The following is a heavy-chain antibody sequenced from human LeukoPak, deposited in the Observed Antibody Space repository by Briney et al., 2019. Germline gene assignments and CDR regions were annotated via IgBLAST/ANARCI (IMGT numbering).Heavy chain of an antibody. CDR1: GGSISSYY. D-gene: IGHD3-16*02. J-gene: IGHJ5*02. V-gene: IGHV4-59*12. CDR3: ARGGWYYDYVWGSYRRNWFDP. CDR2: IYYSGST. Sequence: SSGTLSLTCTVSGGSISSYYWSWIRQPPGKGLEWIGYIYYSGSTNYNPSLKSRVTISVDTSKNQCSLKLSSVTAADTAVYYCARGGWYYDYVWGSYRRNWFDPWGQGTLVTVSS.